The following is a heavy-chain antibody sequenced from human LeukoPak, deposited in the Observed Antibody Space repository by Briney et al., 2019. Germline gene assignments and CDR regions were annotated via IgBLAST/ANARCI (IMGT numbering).Heavy chain of an antibody. Sequence: GGSLRLSCAASGFTFSNSWMNWVRQAPGKGLEWVANIKADGSNRNYADSVKGRFTISRDNAKNSLSLQMSTLTVEDTAVYYCARDVAYSAFDYWGQGTLVTVSS. CDR3: ARDVAYSAFDY. V-gene: IGHV3-7*05. J-gene: IGHJ4*02. D-gene: IGHD4-11*01. CDR1: GFTFSNSW. CDR2: IKADGSNR.